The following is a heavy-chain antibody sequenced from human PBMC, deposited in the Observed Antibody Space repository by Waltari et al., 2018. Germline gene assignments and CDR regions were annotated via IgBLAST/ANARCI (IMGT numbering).Heavy chain of an antibody. V-gene: IGHV1-8*01. J-gene: IGHJ5*02. Sequence: QVQLVQSGAEVKKPGASVKVSCKASGYTFSDFDINWVRQAAGQGLEWMGWMNPSNGETGYAQKFHGRVVMTIDTSISTAYLDLSSLRSEDTAVYYCARGRRRSSTCYGVCDWFDPWGQGTLVTVSS. CDR1: GYTFSDFD. D-gene: IGHD3-3*01. CDR2: MNPSNGET. CDR3: ARGRRRSSTCYGVCDWFDP.